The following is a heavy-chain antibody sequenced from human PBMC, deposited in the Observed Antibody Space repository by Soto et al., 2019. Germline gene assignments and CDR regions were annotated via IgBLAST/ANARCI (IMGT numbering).Heavy chain of an antibody. Sequence: PSETLSLTCTVSGGSISSGGYYWTWIRQHPGKGLEWIGYIYYSGSTYYNPSLKSRVTISVDTSKNQFSLKLSSVTAADTAVYYCARDKCCYGSGKDGMDVWGQGTTVTVSS. D-gene: IGHD3-10*01. CDR3: ARDKCCYGSGKDGMDV. CDR1: GGSISSGGYY. J-gene: IGHJ6*02. CDR2: IYYSGST. V-gene: IGHV4-31*03.